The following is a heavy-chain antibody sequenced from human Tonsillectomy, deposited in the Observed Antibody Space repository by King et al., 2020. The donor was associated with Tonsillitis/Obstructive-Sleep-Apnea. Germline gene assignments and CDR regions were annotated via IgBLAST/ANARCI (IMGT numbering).Heavy chain of an antibody. CDR3: ATEGGLGELSH. CDR1: GFTFSSYA. J-gene: IGHJ4*02. D-gene: IGHD3-16*02. CDR2: ISYDGSNK. V-gene: IGHV3-30*01. Sequence: VQLVESGGGVVQPGRSLRLSCAASGFTFSSYAMHWVRQAPGKGLEWVAGISYDGSNKYYADSVKGRFTISRDNSKNTLYLQMNSLRAEDTAVYYCATEGGLGELSHWGQGTLVTVSS.